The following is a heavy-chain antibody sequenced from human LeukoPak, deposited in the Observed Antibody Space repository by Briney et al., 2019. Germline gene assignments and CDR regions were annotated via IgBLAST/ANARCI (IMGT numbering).Heavy chain of an antibody. Sequence: SETLSLTCAVYGGSFSGYYWSWNRQPPGKGLEWIGEINHSGSTNYNPSLKSRVTISVDTSKNQFSLKLSSVTAADTAVYYCARGLRGSGAGRWFDPWGQGTLVTVSS. CDR1: GGSFSGYY. CDR3: ARGLRGSGAGRWFDP. CDR2: INHSGST. D-gene: IGHD2-15*01. V-gene: IGHV4-34*01. J-gene: IGHJ5*02.